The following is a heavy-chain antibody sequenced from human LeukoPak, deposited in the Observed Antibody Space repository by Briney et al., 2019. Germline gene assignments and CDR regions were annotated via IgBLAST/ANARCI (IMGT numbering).Heavy chain of an antibody. V-gene: IGHV1-2*02. Sequence: ASVKVSCKASGYTFTGYYMHWVRQAPGQGLEWMGWINPNSGGTNYAQKFQGRVTMTRDTSISTTYMELSRLRSDDTAVYYCARVRERDYYDSSGYYYGMDGWGQGTTVTVSS. CDR3: ARVRERDYYDSSGYYYGMDG. CDR2: INPNSGGT. J-gene: IGHJ6*02. CDR1: GYTFTGYY. D-gene: IGHD3-22*01.